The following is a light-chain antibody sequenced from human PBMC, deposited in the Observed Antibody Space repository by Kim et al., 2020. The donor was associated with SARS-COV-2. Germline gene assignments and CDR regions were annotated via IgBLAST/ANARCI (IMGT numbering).Light chain of an antibody. CDR2: GAA. V-gene: IGKV3-15*01. CDR1: QSVSSN. CDR3: QQYNNWPPWT. J-gene: IGKJ1*01. Sequence: FPGERATLSCRASQSVSSNFAWYQQKFGQPPRLLIYGAATRATGIPARFSGSGSGTEFTLTISSLQSEDFAVYYCQQYNNWPPWTFGQGTKVDIK.